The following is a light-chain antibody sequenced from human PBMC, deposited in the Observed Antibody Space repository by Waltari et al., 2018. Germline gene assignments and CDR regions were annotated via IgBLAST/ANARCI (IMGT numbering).Light chain of an antibody. CDR3: QQCHSYS. Sequence: DIQMTQSPSTLSSSLGDRVTIPCRASQSVRTWLAWYPQKPGKAPKLLIYKASSLESGVPSRFSGSGSGTEFTLTISSLQPDDFATYYCQQCHSYSFGQGTKVEI. CDR2: KAS. V-gene: IGKV1-5*03. J-gene: IGKJ2*01. CDR1: QSVRTW.